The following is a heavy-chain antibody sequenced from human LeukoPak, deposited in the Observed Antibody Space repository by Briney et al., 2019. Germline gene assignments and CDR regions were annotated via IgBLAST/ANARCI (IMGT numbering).Heavy chain of an antibody. CDR2: TYYRSKWYN. CDR1: GDSVSSNSAA. CDR3: ARVPFMVRGLGWFDP. D-gene: IGHD3-10*01. V-gene: IGHV6-1*01. Sequence: SQTLSPTCAISGDSVSSNSAAWNWIRQSPSRGLEWLGRTYYRSKWYNDYAVSVKSRITINPDTSKNQFSLQLNSVTPEDTAVYYCARVPFMVRGLGWFDPWGQGTLVTVSS. J-gene: IGHJ5*02.